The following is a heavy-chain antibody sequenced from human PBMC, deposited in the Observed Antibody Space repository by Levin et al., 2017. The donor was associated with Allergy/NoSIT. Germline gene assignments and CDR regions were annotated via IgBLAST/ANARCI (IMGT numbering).Heavy chain of an antibody. CDR1: GGTFSSYA. D-gene: IGHD6-19*01. V-gene: IGHV1-69*13. J-gene: IGHJ5*02. Sequence: ASVKVSCKASGGTFSSYAISWVRQAPGQGLEWMGGIIPIFGTANYAQKFQGRVTITADESTSTAYMELSSLRSEDTAVYYCARGWSIAVAGNWFDPWGQGTLVTVSS. CDR3: ARGWSIAVAGNWFDP. CDR2: IIPIFGTA.